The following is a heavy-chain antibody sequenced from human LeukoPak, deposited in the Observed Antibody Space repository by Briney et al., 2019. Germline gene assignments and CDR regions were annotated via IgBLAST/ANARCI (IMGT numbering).Heavy chain of an antibody. D-gene: IGHD3-16*02. CDR3: ARAHYVWGSCRRMAGVYFDY. J-gene: IGHJ4*02. Sequence: SETLSLTCTVSGASISSYYWSWIRQPPGKGLEWIGYIYYSGNTNYSPSFKSRVTISVDTSKNQFSLKLSSVTAADTAVYYCARAHYVWGSCRRMAGVYFDYWGQGTLVTVSS. CDR2: IYYSGNT. CDR1: GASISSYY. V-gene: IGHV4-59*12.